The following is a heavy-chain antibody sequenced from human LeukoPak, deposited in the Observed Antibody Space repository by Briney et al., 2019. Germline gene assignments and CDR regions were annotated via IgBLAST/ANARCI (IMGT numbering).Heavy chain of an antibody. D-gene: IGHD5-12*01. J-gene: IGHJ4*02. V-gene: IGHV3-48*03. CDR3: ARGVLSGYDRPTDY. Sequence: GGSLRLSCAASGFTFSSYEMKWVRQAPGKGLEWVSYISTSGSTIYLADSAKGRFTVSRDNARNSLYLQMNSLRAEDTAVYYCARGVLSGYDRPTDYWGQGILVTVSS. CDR1: GFTFSSYE. CDR2: ISTSGSTI.